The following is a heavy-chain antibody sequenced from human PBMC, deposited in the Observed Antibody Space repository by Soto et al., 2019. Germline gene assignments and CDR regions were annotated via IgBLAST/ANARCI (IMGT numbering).Heavy chain of an antibody. CDR1: GGSISSYY. D-gene: IGHD3-22*01. Sequence: QVQLQESGPGLVKPSETLSLTCTVSGGSISSYYWSWIRQPPGQGLEWIGYIYYSGSTNYNPSLKSRVTRAVDTSKNQFSLKLSSVTAADTAVDYCARGYYDSSGWRVNWFDPWGQGTLVTVSS. CDR3: ARGYYDSSGWRVNWFDP. CDR2: IYYSGST. J-gene: IGHJ5*02. V-gene: IGHV4-59*01.